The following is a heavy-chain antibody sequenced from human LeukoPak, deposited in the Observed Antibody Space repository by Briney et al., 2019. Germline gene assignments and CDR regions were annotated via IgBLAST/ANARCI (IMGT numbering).Heavy chain of an antibody. CDR2: IYSGGST. V-gene: IGHV3-66*01. CDR3: ASIMVRGVIPPFDY. D-gene: IGHD3-10*01. CDR1: GFTVSSNY. Sequence: GGSLRLSCAASGFTVSSNYMSWVRQAPGKGLEWVSVIYSGGSTYYADSVKGRFTISRDNSKNTLYPQMNSLRAEDTAVYYCASIMVRGVIPPFDYWGQGTLVTVSS. J-gene: IGHJ4*02.